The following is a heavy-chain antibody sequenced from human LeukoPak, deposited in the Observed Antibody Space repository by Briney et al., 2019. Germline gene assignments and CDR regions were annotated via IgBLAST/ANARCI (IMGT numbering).Heavy chain of an antibody. CDR3: ARIWDGYSGSDY. J-gene: IGHJ4*02. Sequence: GRSLRLSCAASGFTFDDYAMHWVRQAPGKGLEWVSGISWNSGSIGYADSVKGRFTISRDNAKNSLYLQMNSLRAEDTAVYYCARIWDGYSGSDYWGQGTLVTVSS. CDR2: ISWNSGSI. CDR1: GFTFDDYA. D-gene: IGHD1-26*01. V-gene: IGHV3-9*01.